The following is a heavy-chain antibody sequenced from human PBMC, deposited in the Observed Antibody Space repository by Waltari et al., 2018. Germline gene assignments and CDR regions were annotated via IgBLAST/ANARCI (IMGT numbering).Heavy chain of an antibody. J-gene: IGHJ3*01. CDR2: LEPEDGQA. D-gene: IGHD3-10*01. Sequence: EVQLLQSGAEVKKPGTPVKISCKVSGDTFTDNYIHWIQQAPGKGLQWMGILEPEDGQAVYAEKVQGRVTMTADTSIHTAYMELTSLTSEDTAFYYCAAALGGGISASRPFHFWGQGTMITVSS. V-gene: IGHV1-69-2*01. CDR3: AAALGGGISASRPFHF. CDR1: GDTFTDNY.